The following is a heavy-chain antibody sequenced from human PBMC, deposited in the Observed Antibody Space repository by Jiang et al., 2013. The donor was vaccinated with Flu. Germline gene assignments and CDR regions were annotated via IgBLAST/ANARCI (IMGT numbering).Heavy chain of an antibody. Sequence: GSGLVKPSQTLSLTCAVSGGSISSGGYSWSWIRQPPGKGLEWIGYIYHSGSTYYNPSLKSRVTISVDRSKNQFSLKLSSVTAADTAVYYCARARGVDFWSGYYYWFDPWGQGTLVTVSS. CDR1: GGSISSGGYS. CDR2: IYHSGST. J-gene: IGHJ5*02. V-gene: IGHV4-30-2*01. CDR3: ARARGVDFWSGYYYWFDP. D-gene: IGHD3-3*01.